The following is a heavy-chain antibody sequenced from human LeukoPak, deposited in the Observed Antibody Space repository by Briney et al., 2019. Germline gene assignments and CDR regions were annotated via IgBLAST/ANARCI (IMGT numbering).Heavy chain of an antibody. J-gene: IGHJ4*02. Sequence: SETLSLTCTVSGGSITSYYWSWIRQPPGKGLEWIGYIYYSGSTNYNPSLKSRVTISVDTSKNQFSLKLSSVTAADTAVYYCARGGYSYGFDYWGQGTLVTVSS. CDR1: GGSITSYY. D-gene: IGHD5-18*01. CDR2: IYYSGST. CDR3: ARGGYSYGFDY. V-gene: IGHV4-59*01.